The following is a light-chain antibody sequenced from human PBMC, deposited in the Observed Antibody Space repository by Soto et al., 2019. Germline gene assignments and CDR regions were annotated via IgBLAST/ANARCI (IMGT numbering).Light chain of an antibody. CDR2: AAS. CDR3: QQGYSNPWT. J-gene: IGKJ1*01. Sequence: DIQMTQSPSSLSASVGDRVTITCRASESVHTYLHWYQQKAGQAPKLLIYAASNLQSGVPSRFSGRGSGTDFTLPVESLQPEDVATYYCQQGYSNPWTFGQGTKVDIK. CDR1: ESVHTY. V-gene: IGKV1-39*01.